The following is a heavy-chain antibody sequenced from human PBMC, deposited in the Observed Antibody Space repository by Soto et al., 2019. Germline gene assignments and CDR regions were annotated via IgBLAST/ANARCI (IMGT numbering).Heavy chain of an antibody. CDR1: GDSISSYY. J-gene: IGHJ5*02. CDR2: IYYSGST. D-gene: IGHD5-12*01. CDR3: TRGVATIGP. Sequence: SETLSLTCTVSGDSISSYYWTWIRQPPGKGLEWIGYIYYSGSTNYNPSLKSRVTISVDTSKNQFSLKLTSVTAADTAVYYCTRGVATIGPWGQGTLVTVSS. V-gene: IGHV4-59*01.